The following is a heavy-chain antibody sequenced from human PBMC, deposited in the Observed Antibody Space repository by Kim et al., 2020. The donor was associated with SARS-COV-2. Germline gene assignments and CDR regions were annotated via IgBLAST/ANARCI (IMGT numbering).Heavy chain of an antibody. Sequence: NPSLKSRVTISVDTSKNQFSRKLSSVTAADTAVYYCAREENDYGDYWFDPWGQGTLVTVSS. V-gene: IGHV4-31*02. CDR3: AREENDYGDYWFDP. J-gene: IGHJ5*02. D-gene: IGHD4-17*01.